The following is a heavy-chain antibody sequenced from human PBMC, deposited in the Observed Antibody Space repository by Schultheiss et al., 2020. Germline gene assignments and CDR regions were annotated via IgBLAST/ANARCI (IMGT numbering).Heavy chain of an antibody. CDR3: ASAPNSSGDGMDV. Sequence: GGSLRLSCAASGFTFSSYSMNWVRQAPGKGLEWVAVIWYDGSNKYYADSVKGRFTISRDNAKNSLYLQMNSLRAEDTAVYYCASAPNSSGDGMDVWGQGTTVTVSS. CDR1: GFTFSSYS. CDR2: IWYDGSNK. D-gene: IGHD6-19*01. V-gene: IGHV3-33*08. J-gene: IGHJ6*02.